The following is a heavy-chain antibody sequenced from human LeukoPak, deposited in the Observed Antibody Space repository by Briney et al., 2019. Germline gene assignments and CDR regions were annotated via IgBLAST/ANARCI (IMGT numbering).Heavy chain of an antibody. J-gene: IGHJ4*02. D-gene: IGHD1-1*01. CDR3: ARGVRGTTASFDF. CDR1: GDSVSSNCGA. CDR2: TYYRSKWYN. Sequence: SQTLSLTCAISGDSVSSNCGAWNWIRQSPSRGLEWLGRTYYRSKWYNDYAVSVKSRLTINPDTSKNQFSLHLNSVTPEDTAVYYCARGVRGTTASFDFWGQGTLVTVSS. V-gene: IGHV6-1*01.